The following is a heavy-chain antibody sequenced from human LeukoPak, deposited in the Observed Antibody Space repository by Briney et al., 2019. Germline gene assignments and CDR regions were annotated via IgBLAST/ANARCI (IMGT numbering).Heavy chain of an antibody. CDR1: GFTFSSYA. J-gene: IGHJ4*02. Sequence: PGGSLRLSCAASGFTFSSYAMSWVRQAPGKGLEWVSVISGSGGGTYYADSMKDRFTISRDNSKNTLYLQMNSLRAEDTAVYYCAKARYSGYDYPFDYWGQGTLVTVSS. CDR3: AKARYSGYDYPFDY. CDR2: ISGSGGGT. V-gene: IGHV3-23*01. D-gene: IGHD5-12*01.